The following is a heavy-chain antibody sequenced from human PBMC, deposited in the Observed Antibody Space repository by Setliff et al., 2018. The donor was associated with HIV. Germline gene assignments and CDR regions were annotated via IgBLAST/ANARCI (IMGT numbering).Heavy chain of an antibody. Sequence: ASVKVSCKASGYSFASYDITWVRQAPGQGLEWMGWISPYNGNTNYAQKLQGRVTMTTDTSTSTAYMELRSLRSDDTAVYHCARANYDILTAFEGEWDYWGQGTLVTVSS. CDR3: ARANYDILTAFEGEWDY. V-gene: IGHV1-18*01. D-gene: IGHD3-9*01. CDR2: ISPYNGNT. J-gene: IGHJ4*02. CDR1: GYSFASYD.